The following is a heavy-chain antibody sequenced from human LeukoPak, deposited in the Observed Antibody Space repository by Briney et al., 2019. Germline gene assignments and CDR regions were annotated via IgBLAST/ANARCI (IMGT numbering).Heavy chain of an antibody. D-gene: IGHD1-26*01. V-gene: IGHV3-23*01. CDR2: ISGSGATT. J-gene: IGHJ4*02. CDR3: ARESGSYRTHFDY. CDR1: GFTFSVYG. Sequence: GGSLRLSCAASGFTFSVYGMTWARQAPGKGLEWVSSISGSGATTYYADSVKGRFTISRDNAKNTLYLQMNSLRAEDTAVYYCARESGSYRTHFDYWGQGTLVTVSS.